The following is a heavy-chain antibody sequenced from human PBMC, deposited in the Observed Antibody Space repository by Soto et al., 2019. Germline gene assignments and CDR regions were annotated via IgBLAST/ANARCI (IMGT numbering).Heavy chain of an antibody. V-gene: IGHV3-30*03. D-gene: IGHD3-10*01. CDR1: TFTFTTFG. CDR3: AREEYYYGSGRGYYYYYGMDV. Sequence: GGSLRLSCEPSTFTFTTFGMHWVRQAPGKGLEWVAFISHDGSNKDYADSVKGRFTISRENPRNTLYLQMNSQRAEDTAVYYCAREEYYYGSGRGYYYYYGMDVWGQGTTVTVSS. CDR2: ISHDGSNK. J-gene: IGHJ6*02.